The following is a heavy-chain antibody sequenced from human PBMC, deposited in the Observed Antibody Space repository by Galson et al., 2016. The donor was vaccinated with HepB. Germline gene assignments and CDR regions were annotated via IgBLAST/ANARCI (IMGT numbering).Heavy chain of an antibody. CDR2: ITNGGDTT. Sequence: SLRLSCAASGFTFNSYTMSWVRQAPGKGLEWVSGITNGGDTTYYADSVRGRFTISRDNSQNTLYLQVNSLRADDTAVYYCAKLGGDSGSPYWGHGTLVTVSS. CDR1: GFTFNSYT. V-gene: IGHV3-23*01. J-gene: IGHJ4*01. D-gene: IGHD5-12*01. CDR3: AKLGGDSGSPY.